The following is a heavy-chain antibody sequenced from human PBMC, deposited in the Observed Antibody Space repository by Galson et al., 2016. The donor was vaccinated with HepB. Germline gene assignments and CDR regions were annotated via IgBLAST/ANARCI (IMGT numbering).Heavy chain of an antibody. CDR1: GFTFLDYA. V-gene: IGHV3-23*01. CDR3: AKGSSLSAAVSIWFDP. D-gene: IGHD6-13*01. J-gene: IGHJ5*02. Sequence: SLRLSCAASGFTFLDYAMTWVRQAPGKGLEWVSSISGSGGSTFYADSVKGRFTIPRDNSKNTVYLQMNSLRADDTAVYYCAKGSSLSAAVSIWFDPWGQGTLVTVSS. CDR2: ISGSGGST.